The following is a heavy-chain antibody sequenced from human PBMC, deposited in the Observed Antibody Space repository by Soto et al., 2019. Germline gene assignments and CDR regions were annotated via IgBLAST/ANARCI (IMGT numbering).Heavy chain of an antibody. V-gene: IGHV4-59*08. CDR2: IYYSGST. Sequence: SETLSLTCTVSGGSISSYYWSWIRQPPGKGLEWIGYIYYSGSTNYNPSLKSRVTISVDTSKNQFSLKLSSVTAADTAVYYCASYSSIAARPIGFDYWGQGTLVTVSS. CDR3: ASYSSIAARPIGFDY. CDR1: GGSISSYY. J-gene: IGHJ4*02. D-gene: IGHD6-6*01.